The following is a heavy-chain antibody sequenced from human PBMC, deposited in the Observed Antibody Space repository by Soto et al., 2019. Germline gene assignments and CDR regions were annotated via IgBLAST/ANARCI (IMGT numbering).Heavy chain of an antibody. V-gene: IGHV1-18*01. J-gene: IGHJ5*02. CDR3: ARVDEEGVYGSGSYPVRFDP. D-gene: IGHD3-10*01. Sequence: QVQLVQSGAEVKKPGASVKVSCKASGYTFTSYGISWVRQAPGQGLEWMGWISAYNGNTNYAQKLQGRVTMTTATSRSTAYMELRSLRSDDTAVYYCARVDEEGVYGSGSYPVRFDPWGQGTLVTVSS. CDR2: ISAYNGNT. CDR1: GYTFTSYG.